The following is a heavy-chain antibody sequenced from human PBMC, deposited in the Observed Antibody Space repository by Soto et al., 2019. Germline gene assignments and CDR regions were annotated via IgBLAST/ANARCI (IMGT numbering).Heavy chain of an antibody. CDR2: ISGSGGST. D-gene: IGHD2-2*01. Sequence: HPGGSLRLSCAASGFTFSSYAMSWVRQAPGKGLEWVSAISGSGGSTYYADSVKGRFTISRDNSKNTLYLQMNSLRAEDTAVYYCAKGAGDIVVVPAAMSAFDIWGQGTMVTVSS. CDR3: AKGAGDIVVVPAAMSAFDI. V-gene: IGHV3-23*01. J-gene: IGHJ3*02. CDR1: GFTFSSYA.